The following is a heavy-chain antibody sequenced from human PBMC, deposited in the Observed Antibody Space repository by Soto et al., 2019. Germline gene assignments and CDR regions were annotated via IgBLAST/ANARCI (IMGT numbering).Heavy chain of an antibody. CDR3: ARYRNLRYYFDY. CDR2: IYSGGST. J-gene: IGHJ4*02. Sequence: GGSLRLSCAASGFTVSSNYMSWVRQAPGKGLEWVSAIYSGGSTYYADSVKGRFTISRDNSKNTLYLQMNSLRAEDTAVYYCARYRNLRYYFDYWGQGTLVTVSS. CDR1: GFTVSSNY. D-gene: IGHD1-7*01. V-gene: IGHV3-53*01.